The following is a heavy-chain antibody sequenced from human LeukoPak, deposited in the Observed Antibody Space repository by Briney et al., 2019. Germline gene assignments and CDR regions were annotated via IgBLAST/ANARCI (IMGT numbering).Heavy chain of an antibody. CDR2: IYYSGST. CDR1: GGSFSGYY. D-gene: IGHD4-23*01. Sequence: SETLSLTCAVYGGSFSGYYWSWIRQPPGKGLEWIGYIYYSGSTNYNPSLKSRVTISVDTSKNQFSLKLSSVTAADTAVYYCASLNDYGGNSGDYWGQGTLVTVSS. CDR3: ASLNDYGGNSGDY. V-gene: IGHV4-59*01. J-gene: IGHJ4*02.